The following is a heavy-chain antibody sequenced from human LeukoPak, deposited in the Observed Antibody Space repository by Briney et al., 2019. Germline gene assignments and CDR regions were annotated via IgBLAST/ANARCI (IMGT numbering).Heavy chain of an antibody. CDR2: IVVGSGNT. CDR3: AAGWVCSGGICYYYFDY. D-gene: IGHD2-15*01. V-gene: IGHV1-58*02. CDR1: GFTFTSSA. J-gene: IGHJ4*02. Sequence: ASVKVSCKASGFTFTSSAMQWVRQARGQRLEWIGWIVVGSGNTNYAQKLQERVTITRDMSTRAAYMELSSLRAEDTAVYYCAAGWVCSGGICYYYFDYWGQGTLVTVSS.